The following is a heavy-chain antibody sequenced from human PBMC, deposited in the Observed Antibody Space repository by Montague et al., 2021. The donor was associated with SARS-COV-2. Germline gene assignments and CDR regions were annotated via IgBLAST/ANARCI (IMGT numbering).Heavy chain of an antibody. J-gene: IGHJ4*02. V-gene: IGHV3-7*03. D-gene: IGHD6-19*01. CDR3: ARVVSNGWTFDY. CDR2: ISQDGSEE. CDR1: GFTFSAYW. Sequence: SLRLSCAASGFTFSAYWMTWVRQAPGKGLEWVASISQDGSEENFVDSVKGRFTISRDNAKSSLYLQMNSLRAEDTAVFYCARVVSNGWTFDYWGQGTLVTVSS.